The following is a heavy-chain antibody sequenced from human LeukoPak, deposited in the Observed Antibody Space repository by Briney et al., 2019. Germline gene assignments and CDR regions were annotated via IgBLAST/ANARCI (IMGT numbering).Heavy chain of an antibody. CDR1: GLTLRSYA. J-gene: IGHJ4*02. Sequence: GGSLRLSCAASGLTLRSYAMSWVRPAPGKGLEWVSGISGSGGSTYYADSVKGRFAISRDHSNNMVYLQMANLRAGASVLLYCAKSSGDYGPVFDYWGQGTLGTVSS. V-gene: IGHV3-23*01. CDR2: ISGSGGST. D-gene: IGHD4-17*01. CDR3: AKSSGDYGPVFDY.